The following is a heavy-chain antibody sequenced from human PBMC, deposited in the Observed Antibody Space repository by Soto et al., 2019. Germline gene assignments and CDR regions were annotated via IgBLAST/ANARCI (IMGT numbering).Heavy chain of an antibody. D-gene: IGHD1-1*01. J-gene: IGHJ4*02. Sequence: QVQLVQSGAEVKTPGASVRVSCKASGYTFTTYTIHWVRQAPGQRLEWMGWINGGNGNAKYAQTFQGRVTITRDTSESTAYMELSRLTSGDTAVYYCARGDWTFDYWGQGTLVTVSS. CDR3: ARGDWTFDY. CDR1: GYTFTTYT. V-gene: IGHV1-3*01. CDR2: INGGNGNA.